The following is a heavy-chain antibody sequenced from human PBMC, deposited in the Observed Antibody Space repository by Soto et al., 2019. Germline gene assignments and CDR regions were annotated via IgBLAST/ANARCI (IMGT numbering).Heavy chain of an antibody. CDR2: ISAYNGNT. V-gene: IGHV1-18*01. D-gene: IGHD5-12*01. CDR3: ARYLRCEVAHRAFDY. J-gene: IGHJ4*02. Sequence: DSVKVSCKASGYTFTSYGISWVRQAPGQGLEWMGWISAYNGNTNYAQKLQGRVTMTTDTSTSTAYMELRSLRSDDTAVYYCARYLRCEVAHRAFDYCGQAYLVTVSA. CDR1: GYTFTSYG.